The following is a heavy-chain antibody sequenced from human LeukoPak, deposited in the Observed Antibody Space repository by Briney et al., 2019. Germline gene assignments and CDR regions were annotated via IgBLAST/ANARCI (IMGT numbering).Heavy chain of an antibody. CDR2: IYYSGST. D-gene: IGHD1-26*01. V-gene: IGHV4-4*02. Sequence: PSGTLSLTCAVSGGSISSSNWWSWVRQPPGKGLEWIGSIYYSGSTYYNPSLKSRVTISVDTSKNQFSLKLSSVTAADTAVYYCARRGGLGFAPWGQGTLVTVSS. J-gene: IGHJ5*02. CDR1: GGSISSSNW. CDR3: ARRGGLGFAP.